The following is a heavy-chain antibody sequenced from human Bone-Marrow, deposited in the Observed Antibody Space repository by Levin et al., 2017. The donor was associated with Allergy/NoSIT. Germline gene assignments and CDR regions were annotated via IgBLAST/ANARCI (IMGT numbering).Heavy chain of an antibody. J-gene: IGHJ4*02. CDR2: ISGNSGYI. CDR3: ARGTYSTGYYFPDY. D-gene: IGHD3-22*01. CDR1: GFTLSSYS. Sequence: MSGGSLRLSCAASGFTLSSYSLNWVRQAPGKGLEWVSSISGNSGYIYYAGSVKGRFTISRDNAKKSLYLQMNSLRAEDTAVYYCARGTYSTGYYFPDYWGQGTLVTVSS. V-gene: IGHV3-21*01.